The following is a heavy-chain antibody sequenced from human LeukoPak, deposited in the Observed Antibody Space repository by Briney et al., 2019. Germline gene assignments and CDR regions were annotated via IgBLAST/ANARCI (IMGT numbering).Heavy chain of an antibody. D-gene: IGHD3-10*01. CDR2: SIGSGGSA. J-gene: IGHJ5*02. Sequence: QPGGSLTLSCVASGFTFSTYTMNWIRPAPGKGLEWVSGSIGSGGSAFYADSVKGRFSISRDTSKNTLYLQMNSLRDEDTAVYYCARDPRGFGELLPMYNWFDPWGQGTLVTVSS. CDR1: GFTFSTYT. V-gene: IGHV3-23*01. CDR3: ARDPRGFGELLPMYNWFDP.